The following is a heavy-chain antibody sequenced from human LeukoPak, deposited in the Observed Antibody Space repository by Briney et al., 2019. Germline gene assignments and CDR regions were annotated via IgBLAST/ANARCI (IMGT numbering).Heavy chain of an antibody. CDR2: VNLQGGT. V-gene: IGHV4-4*02. D-gene: IGHD3-10*01. CDR3: ARVGIYYYGSGALDAFDI. J-gene: IGHJ3*02. Sequence: SETLSLTCDVSGGSITQTNYWTWVRQPPGKGLEWIGEVNLQGGTNYNPSLLRRVAISVDTSANHVSLQMTSVTAADTAVYYCARVGIYYYGSGALDAFDIWGQGTMVTVSS. CDR1: GGSITQTNY.